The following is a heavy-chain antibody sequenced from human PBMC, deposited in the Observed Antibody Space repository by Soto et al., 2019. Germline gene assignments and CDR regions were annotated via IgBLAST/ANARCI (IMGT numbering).Heavy chain of an antibody. CDR3: VKGMEYSSGWGVIDC. J-gene: IGHJ4*02. Sequence: PGGSLRLSCSASGFTFSRYAMHWVRQAPGKGLEFVSAISSNGGSTYYADSVKGIFSISRDNSKNTLSLQMSSLRAEDTAVYYCVKGMEYSSGWGVIDCWGQGTVGTVSS. D-gene: IGHD6-19*01. CDR2: ISSNGGST. V-gene: IGHV3-64D*06. CDR1: GFTFSRYA.